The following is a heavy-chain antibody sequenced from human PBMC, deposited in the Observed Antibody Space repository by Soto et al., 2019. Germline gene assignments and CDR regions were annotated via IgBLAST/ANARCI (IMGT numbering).Heavy chain of an antibody. CDR3: AAGYYDSSGYPSPFDY. Sequence: QMQLVQSGPEVKKPGTSVKVSCKASGFTFTSSAMQWVRQARGQRLEWIGWIVVGSGNTNYAQKFQERVTITRDMSTSTAYMELSSLRSEDTAVYYCAAGYYDSSGYPSPFDYWGQGTLVTVSS. CDR1: GFTFTSSA. V-gene: IGHV1-58*02. J-gene: IGHJ4*02. D-gene: IGHD3-22*01. CDR2: IVVGSGNT.